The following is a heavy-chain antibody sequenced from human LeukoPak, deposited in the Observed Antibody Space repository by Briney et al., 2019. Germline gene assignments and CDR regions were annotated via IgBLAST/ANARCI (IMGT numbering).Heavy chain of an antibody. CDR1: GYSFTTYW. J-gene: IGHJ4*02. Sequence: GESLKISCQGSGYSFTTYWIGWVRQLPGKGLEWMGIIYAGDSHTRYSPSFQGQVTISADKSISTAYLQWSSLKASDTAMYYCARLSYYDSSGYYYGPFDYWGQGTLVTVSS. D-gene: IGHD3-22*01. V-gene: IGHV5-51*01. CDR2: IYAGDSHT. CDR3: ARLSYYDSSGYYYGPFDY.